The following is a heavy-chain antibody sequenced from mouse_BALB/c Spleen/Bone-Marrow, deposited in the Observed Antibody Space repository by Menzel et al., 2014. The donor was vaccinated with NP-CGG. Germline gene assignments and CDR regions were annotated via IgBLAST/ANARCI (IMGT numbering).Heavy chain of an antibody. Sequence: EVKLVESGPSLVKPSQTLSLSCSVTGDSITSGYWNWVRKFPGNKLECMGYISYRGSTYYNPSLKSRISITLDTSKNQYYLQLNSVSTEDTATYYGARYDGYYDWYFDVWGAGTTVTVSS. CDR3: ARYDGYYDWYFDV. D-gene: IGHD2-3*01. V-gene: IGHV3-8*02. CDR2: ISYRGST. J-gene: IGHJ1*01. CDR1: GDSITSGY.